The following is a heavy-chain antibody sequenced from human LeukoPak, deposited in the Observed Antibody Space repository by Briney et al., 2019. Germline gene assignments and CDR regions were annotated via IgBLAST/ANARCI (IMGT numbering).Heavy chain of an antibody. CDR3: ARDGVGASHDY. J-gene: IGHJ4*02. V-gene: IGHV3-74*01. CDR2: ISRDGTTT. D-gene: IGHD1-26*01. Sequence: GGSLRLSCAASGFTFSTYWMHWVRQTPGKGLVWVSRISRDGTTTTYTDSVKGRFTISRDNAKNTLYLEMNSLRAEDTAVYFCARDGVGASHDYWGQGTLVTVSS. CDR1: GFTFSTYW.